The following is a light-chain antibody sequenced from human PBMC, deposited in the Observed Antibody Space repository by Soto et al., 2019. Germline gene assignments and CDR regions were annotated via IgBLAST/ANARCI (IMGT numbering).Light chain of an antibody. J-gene: IGLJ2*01. CDR2: EVT. CDR3: SSYAKTISVV. Sequence: QSALTQPPSASGPPGQSVPISSTGTSGDVGAYNYVSWYQQRPGKAPKLMIYEVTKRPSGVPDRFSGSKSGNTASLTVSGLQAEDEADYYCSSYAKTISVVFGGGTKLTVL. CDR1: SGDVGAYNY. V-gene: IGLV2-8*01.